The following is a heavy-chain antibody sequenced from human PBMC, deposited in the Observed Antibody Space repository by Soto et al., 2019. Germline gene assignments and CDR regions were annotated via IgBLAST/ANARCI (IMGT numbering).Heavy chain of an antibody. V-gene: IGHV4-39*07. Sequence: SETLSLTCTVSGGSISSSSYYWGWIRQPPGKGLEWIGSIYYSGSTYYNPSLKSRVTISVDTSKNQFSLKLSSVTAADTAVYYCARGRWEVLPSYWGQGTLVTVPQ. CDR1: GGSISSSSYY. CDR2: IYYSGST. CDR3: ARGRWEVLPSY. J-gene: IGHJ4*02. D-gene: IGHD2-15*01.